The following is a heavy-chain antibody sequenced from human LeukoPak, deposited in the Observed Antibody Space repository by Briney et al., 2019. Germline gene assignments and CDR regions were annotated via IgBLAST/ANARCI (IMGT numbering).Heavy chain of an antibody. CDR2: FDPEDGET. CDR3: ATDPYYYDSSGYSFDY. D-gene: IGHD3-22*01. V-gene: IGHV1-24*01. CDR1: GYTLTELS. J-gene: IGHJ4*02. Sequence: ASVKVSCKLSGYTLTELSMHWVRQAPGKGLEWMGGFDPEDGETIYAQKFQGRVTMTEDTSTDTAYMELSSLRSEDTAVYYCATDPYYYDSSGYSFDYWGQGTLVTVS.